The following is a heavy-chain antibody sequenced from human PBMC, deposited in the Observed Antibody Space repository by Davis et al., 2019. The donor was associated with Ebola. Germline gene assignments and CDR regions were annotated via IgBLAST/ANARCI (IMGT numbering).Heavy chain of an antibody. CDR1: GLTFGSHA. CDR3: AKSRGSSWYGMDV. D-gene: IGHD6-13*01. CDR2: INGGGSVT. Sequence: GESLKISCATSGLTFGSHAMTWVRQAPGKGLECVSGINGGGSVTYYADSVKGRFTISRDNSKNTLYLQMNSLRAEDTAVYYCAKSRGSSWYGMDVWGQGTTVTVSS. J-gene: IGHJ6*02. V-gene: IGHV3-23*01.